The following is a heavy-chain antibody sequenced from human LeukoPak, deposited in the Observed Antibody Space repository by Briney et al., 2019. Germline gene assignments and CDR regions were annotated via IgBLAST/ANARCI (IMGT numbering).Heavy chain of an antibody. D-gene: IGHD3-22*01. J-gene: IGHJ4*02. Sequence: SETLSLSCTVSGGSISSSSYYWGWIRQPPGKAPEWIGSMYYSGSTYYNPSLKSRVTISVDTSKNQFSLKLSSVTAADTAVYYCARGGYYDSSGYLEQWGQGTLVTVSS. CDR2: MYYSGST. CDR3: ARGGYYDSSGYLEQ. V-gene: IGHV4-39*01. CDR1: GGSISSSSYY.